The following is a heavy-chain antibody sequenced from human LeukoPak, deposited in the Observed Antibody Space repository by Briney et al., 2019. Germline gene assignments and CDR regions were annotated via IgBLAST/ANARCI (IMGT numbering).Heavy chain of an antibody. CDR3: ANIAAAGYYYYYYYMDV. CDR2: ISGSGGST. V-gene: IGHV3-23*01. Sequence: HPGGSLRLSCAASGFTFSSYAMSWVRQAPGKGLEWVSAISGSGGSTYYADSVKGRFTISRDNSKNTLYLQMNSLRAEDAAVYYCANIAAAGYYYYYYYMDVWGKGTTVTVSS. J-gene: IGHJ6*03. D-gene: IGHD6-13*01. CDR1: GFTFSSYA.